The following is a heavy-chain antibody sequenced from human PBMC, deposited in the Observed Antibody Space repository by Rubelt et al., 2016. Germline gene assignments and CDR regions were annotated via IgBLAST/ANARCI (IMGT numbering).Heavy chain of an antibody. J-gene: IGHJ4*02. CDR1: GYTLTELS. D-gene: IGHD2-2*01. CDR3: ARGMGSSTRSFDY. V-gene: IGHV1-18*01. CDR2: ISAYNGNT. Sequence: QVQLVQSGAEVKKPGASVKVSCKVSGYTLTELSMHWVRQAPGQGLEWMGWISAYNGNTNYARKRQGRVTMTTDTSTSTAYMELRSLRSDDTAVYYCARGMGSSTRSFDYWGQGTLVTVSS.